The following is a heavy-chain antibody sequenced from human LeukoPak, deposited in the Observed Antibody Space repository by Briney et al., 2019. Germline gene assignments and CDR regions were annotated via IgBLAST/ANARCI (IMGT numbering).Heavy chain of an antibody. Sequence: SQTLSLTCVISGDSVSSNSAAWNWIRKSPSRGLEWLGRTYYRSKWYNDYALSVKSRITINPDTSKNQFSLQLNSVTPEDTAVYYCVRGGRGYCSSSSCYFDSWGQGALVTVSS. CDR2: TYYRSKWYN. D-gene: IGHD2-2*01. CDR1: GDSVSSNSAA. J-gene: IGHJ4*02. CDR3: VRGGRGYCSSSSCYFDS. V-gene: IGHV6-1*01.